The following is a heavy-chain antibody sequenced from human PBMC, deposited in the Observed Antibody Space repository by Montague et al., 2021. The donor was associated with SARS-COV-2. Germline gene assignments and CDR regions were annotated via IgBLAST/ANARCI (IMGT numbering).Heavy chain of an antibody. CDR2: IYWDDDK. D-gene: IGHD2-21*02. Sequence: VRPTQTLTLTCTFSGFSLSTSGVGVGWIRQPPGKALEWLALIYWDDDKRYSPSLKSRLTITKDTSKNQVVLTMTNMDPVDTATYYCAHRGDLWVGPYFDYWGQGTLVTVSS. J-gene: IGHJ4*02. CDR1: GFSLSTSGVG. V-gene: IGHV2-5*02. CDR3: AHRGDLWVGPYFDY.